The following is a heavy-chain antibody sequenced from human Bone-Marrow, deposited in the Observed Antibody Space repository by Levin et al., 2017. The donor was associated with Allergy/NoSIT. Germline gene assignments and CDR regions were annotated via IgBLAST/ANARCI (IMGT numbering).Heavy chain of an antibody. V-gene: IGHV3-43*01. CDR1: GFTFDDYI. CDR3: AKTDSSSGPFDY. CDR2: ISWDGSTT. J-gene: IGHJ4*02. Sequence: LSLTCAASGFTFDDYIMHWVRQAPGKGLEWVSLISWDGSTTYYADSVKGRFIISRDNSKNSLYLKMNSLRSEDSALYYCAKTDSSSGPFDYWGQGTLVTVSS. D-gene: IGHD6-13*01.